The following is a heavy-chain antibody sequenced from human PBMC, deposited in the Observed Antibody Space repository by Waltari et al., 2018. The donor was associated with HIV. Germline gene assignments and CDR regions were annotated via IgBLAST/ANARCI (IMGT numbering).Heavy chain of an antibody. V-gene: IGHV1-18*01. D-gene: IGHD2-2*01. CDR2: ISAVNGNT. CDR3: ARGDCSSTSCYTPYYYYGMDV. CDR1: GYTFTSSG. Sequence: QVQLVQSGAEVKKPGASVKVSCKASGYTFTSSGISWVRQAPGQGLEWMGWISAVNGNTNYAQKRQGRVTMTTDTSTITAYMELRSLRSDDTAVYYCARGDCSSTSCYTPYYYYGMDVWGQGTTVTVSS. J-gene: IGHJ6*02.